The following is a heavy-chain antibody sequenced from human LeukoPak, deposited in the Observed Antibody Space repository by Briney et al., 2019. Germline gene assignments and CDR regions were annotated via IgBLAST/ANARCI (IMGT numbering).Heavy chain of an antibody. J-gene: IGHJ4*02. CDR3: ARAENTMTHLDY. CDR1: GYTFTGYY. Sequence: ASVKVSCKASGYTFTGYYMHWVRQAPGQGPEWMGWINPNSGGTNYAQKFQGRVTMTRDTSISTAYMELSRLRSDDTAVYYCARAENTMTHLDYWGQGTLVTVSS. CDR2: INPNSGGT. V-gene: IGHV1-2*02. D-gene: IGHD3-22*01.